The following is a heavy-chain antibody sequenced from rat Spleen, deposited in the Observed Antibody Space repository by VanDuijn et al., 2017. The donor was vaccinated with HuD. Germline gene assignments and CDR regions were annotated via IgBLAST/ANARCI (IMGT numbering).Heavy chain of an antibody. D-gene: IGHD4-3*01. Sequence: EVQLVESDGGLVQPGRSLKLSCAASGFIFSDFYMAWVRQAPTKGLEWVATISFDDSSTYYRDSVKGRFTISRDNAKSTLYLQMDSLRSEDTATYYCVRQDTSGYSNWFTYWGQGTLVTVSS. CDR1: GFIFSDFY. J-gene: IGHJ3*01. V-gene: IGHV5-29*01. CDR3: VRQDTSGYSNWFTY. CDR2: ISFDDSST.